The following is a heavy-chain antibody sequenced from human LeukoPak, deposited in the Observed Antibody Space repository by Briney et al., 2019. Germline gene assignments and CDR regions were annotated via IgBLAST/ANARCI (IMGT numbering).Heavy chain of an antibody. J-gene: IGHJ1*01. CDR2: IWYDGSNK. D-gene: IGHD2-15*01. Sequence: PGRSLRLSCAASGFTFDDYAMHWVRQAPGKGLEWVAVIWYDGSNKYYADSVKGRFTISRDNSKNTLYLQMNSLRAEDTAVYYCAKPGDDKYCSGGSCYYSEYFQHWGQGTLVTVSS. V-gene: IGHV3-33*06. CDR3: AKPGDDKYCSGGSCYYSEYFQH. CDR1: GFTFDDYA.